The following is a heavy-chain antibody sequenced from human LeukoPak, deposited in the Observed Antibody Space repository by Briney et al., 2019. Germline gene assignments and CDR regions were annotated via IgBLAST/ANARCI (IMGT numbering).Heavy chain of an antibody. V-gene: IGHV4-34*01. J-gene: IGHJ5*02. CDR3: ARDNGEIDWFDP. CDR2: INHSGST. Sequence: PSETLSLTCAVYGGSFSGYYWSWIRQPPGKGLEWIGEINHSGSTNCNPSLMSRVSISVDTSQNQFSLKLSSVTAADTAVYYSARDNGEIDWFDPWGQGTLVTVSS. D-gene: IGHD3-10*01. CDR1: GGSFSGYY.